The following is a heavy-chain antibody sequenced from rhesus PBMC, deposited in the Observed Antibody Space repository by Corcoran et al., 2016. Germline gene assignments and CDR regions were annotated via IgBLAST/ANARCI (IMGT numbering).Heavy chain of an antibody. Sequence: EVQLVESGGGLVQPGGSLRLSCAASGFTFSSYGMHWVRQVPGKGLEWVAVISYDGSKKYYADSGKDRFNISRDNSKNMLYRQMNNLKLEDTAVYYCASGGYGSSHYYYFDLWGPGTPITISS. J-gene: IGHJ2*01. V-gene: IGHV3-54*02. CDR1: GFTFSSYG. CDR3: ASGGYGSSHYYYFDL. D-gene: IGHD4-29*01. CDR2: ISYDGSKK.